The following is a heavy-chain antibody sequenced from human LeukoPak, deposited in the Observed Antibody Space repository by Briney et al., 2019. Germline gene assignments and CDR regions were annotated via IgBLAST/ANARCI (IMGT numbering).Heavy chain of an antibody. CDR3: TRGYDNAAYGPQVI. J-gene: IGHJ3*02. D-gene: IGHD3-16*01. CDR1: GFTFSSFW. V-gene: IGHV3-7*01. Sequence: GGSLRLSCAASGFTFSSFWMTWVRQAPGKGLEWVANIKQGGSETYYVDSVKGRFIISRDDAKNSLYLQMNSLRAEDTAVYYCTRGYDNAAYGPQVIWGQGTMVTVSS. CDR2: IKQGGSET.